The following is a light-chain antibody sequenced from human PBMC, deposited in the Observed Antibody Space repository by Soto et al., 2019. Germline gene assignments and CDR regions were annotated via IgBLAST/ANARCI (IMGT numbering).Light chain of an antibody. CDR2: DAS. CDR1: QSVSSY. CDR3: QQRSNWPPLT. J-gene: IGKJ1*01. Sequence: EIVLTQSPATLSLSPGERATLSCRASQSVSSYLAWYQQKPGQAPRLLIYDASNRATGIPARFSGSGSGTAFTLTISSREPEDFAVYYCQQRSNWPPLTFGQGTKVEIK. V-gene: IGKV3-11*01.